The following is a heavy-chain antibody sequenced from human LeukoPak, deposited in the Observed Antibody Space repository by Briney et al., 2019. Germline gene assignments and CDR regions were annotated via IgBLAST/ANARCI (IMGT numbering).Heavy chain of an antibody. CDR1: GGSISSSSYY. J-gene: IGHJ5*02. V-gene: IGHV4-39*01. D-gene: IGHD3-3*01. CDR2: IYYSGST. CDR3: ARHEAFLSGYYSPPWWFDP. Sequence: SETLSLTCTVSGGSISSSSYYWGWIRQPPGKGLEWIGSIYYSGSTYYNPSLKSRVTISVDTSKNQFSLKLSSVTAADTAVYYCARHEAFLSGYYSPPWWFDPWGQGTLVTVSS.